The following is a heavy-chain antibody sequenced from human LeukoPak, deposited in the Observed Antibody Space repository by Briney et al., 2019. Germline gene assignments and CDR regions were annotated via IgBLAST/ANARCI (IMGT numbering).Heavy chain of an antibody. J-gene: IGHJ4*02. Sequence: GGSLRLSCAASGFPFSDVWMSWVRQAPGKGLEWVGRIKRKTDGGTADYAAPVKGRFTFSRDDSKNTLYLQMNSLKTEVTAVYYCTTDWYYYDSSGYYPIFWGQGTLVTVSS. V-gene: IGHV3-15*01. CDR1: GFPFSDVW. D-gene: IGHD3-22*01. CDR2: IKRKTDGGTA. CDR3: TTDWYYYDSSGYYPIF.